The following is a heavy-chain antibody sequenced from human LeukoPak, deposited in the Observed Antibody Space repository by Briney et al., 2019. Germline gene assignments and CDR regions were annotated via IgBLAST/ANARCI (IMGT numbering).Heavy chain of an antibody. J-gene: IGHJ5*02. CDR1: GYTFSGYH. Sequence: ASVKVSCKASGYTFSGYHMHWVRQAPGQGLEWMGWINPDSGGTNYAQRFQGRVTMTRDTSVSTAFIELNSLRSDDTAVYYCARGYCTGGSCSGAWFDPWGQGTLVTVSS. CDR3: ARGYCTGGSCSGAWFDP. D-gene: IGHD2-15*01. CDR2: INPDSGGT. V-gene: IGHV1-2*02.